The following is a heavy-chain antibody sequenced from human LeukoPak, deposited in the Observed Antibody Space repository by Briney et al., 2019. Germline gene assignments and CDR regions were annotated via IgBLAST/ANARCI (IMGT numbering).Heavy chain of an antibody. Sequence: SETLSLTCTVSGGSISSYYWSWIRQPPGKGLEWIGYIHYSEGTNYNPSLKSRVTMSVDTSKNQFSLRLSSVTAADTAVYYCAREYYYYDSSGYYYGGWFDPWGQGTTVTVSS. CDR2: IHYSEGT. V-gene: IGHV4-59*01. J-gene: IGHJ5*02. CDR3: AREYYYYDSSGYYYGGWFDP. CDR1: GGSISSYY. D-gene: IGHD3-22*01.